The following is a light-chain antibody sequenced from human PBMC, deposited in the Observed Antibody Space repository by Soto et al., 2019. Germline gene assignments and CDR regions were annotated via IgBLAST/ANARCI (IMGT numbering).Light chain of an antibody. Sequence: QSALTQPASVSGSPGQSIAISCTGTSSDVGAYDFVSWYQQHPDKAPKLMIYEVSHRPSGVSYRFSGSKSVNTATLTISGLQAEDEADYYCSSYTTSSTRVLGTGTKLTVL. V-gene: IGLV2-14*03. CDR2: EVS. CDR1: SSDVGAYDF. J-gene: IGLJ1*01. CDR3: SSYTTSSTRV.